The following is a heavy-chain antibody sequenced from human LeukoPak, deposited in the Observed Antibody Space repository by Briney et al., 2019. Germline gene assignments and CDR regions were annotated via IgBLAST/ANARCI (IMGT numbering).Heavy chain of an antibody. CDR3: ASKAARGGDWFDP. D-gene: IGHD6-6*01. V-gene: IGHV3-48*04. CDR1: GFTFSSYS. CDR2: ISSSGSTI. J-gene: IGHJ5*02. Sequence: GSLRLSCAASGFTFSSYSMNWVRQAPGKGLEWVSYISSSGSTIYYADSVKGRFTISRDNAKNSLYLQMNSLRAEDTAVYYCASKAARGGDWFDPWGQGTLVTVSS.